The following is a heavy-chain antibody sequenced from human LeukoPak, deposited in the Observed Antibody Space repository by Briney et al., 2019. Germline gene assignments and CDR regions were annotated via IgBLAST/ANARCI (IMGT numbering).Heavy chain of an antibody. CDR2: IWFDGSVK. D-gene: IGHD3-3*01. CDR3: AKDAAIQFLEPAF. J-gene: IGHJ4*02. V-gene: IGHV3-33*06. CDR1: GFTFNTHG. Sequence: PGGSLRLSCAASGFTFNTHGMHWVRQAPGKGLEWLAAIWFDGSVKHYSDAVKGRFTISRVNSLNTLYLQMNSLRVEDTAIYYCAKDAAIQFLEPAFWGQGTLVTVSS.